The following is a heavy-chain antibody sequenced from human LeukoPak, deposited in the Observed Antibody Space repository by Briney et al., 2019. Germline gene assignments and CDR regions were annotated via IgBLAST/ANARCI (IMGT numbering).Heavy chain of an antibody. CDR3: ARRPHRGCSSTSCYFDY. D-gene: IGHD2-2*01. Sequence: SETLSLTCTVSGGSISSSSYYWGWIRQPPGKGLEWIGSIYYSGSTYYNPSLKSRVTISVDTSKNQFSLKLSSVTAADTAVYYCARRPHRGCSSTSCYFDYWGQGTLVTVSS. CDR2: IYYSGST. V-gene: IGHV4-39*01. CDR1: GGSISSSSYY. J-gene: IGHJ4*02.